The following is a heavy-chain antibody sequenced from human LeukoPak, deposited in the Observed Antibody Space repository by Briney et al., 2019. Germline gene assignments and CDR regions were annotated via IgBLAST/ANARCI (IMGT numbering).Heavy chain of an antibody. V-gene: IGHV4-34*01. J-gene: IGHJ5*02. CDR2: INHSGST. D-gene: IGHD3-10*01. CDR1: GGSFSGYY. Sequence: SETLSLTCAVYGGSFSGYYWSWIRQPPGKGLEWIGEINHSGSTNYNPSLKSRVTISVDTSKNQFSLKLSSVTAADTAVYYCASSRSARYYYGSGSYYNVPWGQGTLVTVSP. CDR3: ASSRSARYYYGSGSYYNVP.